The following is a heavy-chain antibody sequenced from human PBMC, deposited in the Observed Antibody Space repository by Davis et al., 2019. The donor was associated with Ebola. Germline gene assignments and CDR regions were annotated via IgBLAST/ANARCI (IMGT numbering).Heavy chain of an antibody. CDR1: GFTFSSYG. J-gene: IGHJ6*02. V-gene: IGHV3-30*19. CDR2: IWYDGSNK. CDR3: ARDVVVVPAANSLLYYYYYGMDV. D-gene: IGHD2-2*01. Sequence: GGSLRLSCAASGFTFSSYGMHWVRQAPGKGLEWVAVIWYDGSNKYYADSVKGRFTISRDNSKNTLYLQMNSLRAEDTAVYYCARDVVVVPAANSLLYYYYYGMDVWGQGTTVTVSS.